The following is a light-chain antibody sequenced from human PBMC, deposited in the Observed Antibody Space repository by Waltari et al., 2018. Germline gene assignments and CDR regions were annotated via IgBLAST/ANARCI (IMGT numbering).Light chain of an antibody. CDR1: SSDVGSF. CDR3: CSYAGSSTSV. Sequence: SALTQPASVSESLGRSITISCTGTSSDVGSFVPWYQQHPGKAPKLLIYDVSKRPLGVSDRFSGSKSANTASLTISGLQAEDEADYYCCSYAGSSTSVFGGGTKLTVL. V-gene: IGLV2-23*02. J-gene: IGLJ2*01. CDR2: DVS.